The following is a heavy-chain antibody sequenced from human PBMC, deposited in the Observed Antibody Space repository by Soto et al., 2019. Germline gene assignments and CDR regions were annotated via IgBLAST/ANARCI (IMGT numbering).Heavy chain of an antibody. CDR1: GDSMNYYY. CDR2: IDYTGTA. CDR3: TRDVYMLDP. V-gene: IGHV4-59*01. D-gene: IGHD2-2*01. J-gene: IGHJ5*02. Sequence: SETLSLTCTVSGDSMNYYYWTWIRQPPGKGLEWIGYIDYTGTAEYNPSLKSRVTISVDTSKNQFSLNLTSVTAADTAVYYCTRDVYMLDPWGQGTLVTVSS.